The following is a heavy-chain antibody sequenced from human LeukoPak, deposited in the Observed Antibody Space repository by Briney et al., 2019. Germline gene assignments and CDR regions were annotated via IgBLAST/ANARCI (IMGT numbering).Heavy chain of an antibody. J-gene: IGHJ4*02. D-gene: IGHD3-3*01. CDR3: AREPVDFWSGYFDY. CDR2: INAGNGNT. CDR1: GYTFTSYA. V-gene: IGHV1-3*03. Sequence: ASVKVSCKASGYTFTSYAMHWVRQAPGQRLEWMGWINAGNGNTKYSQEFQGRVTVTRDTSASTAYMELSSLRSEDMAVYYCAREPVDFWSGYFDYWGQGTLVTVSS.